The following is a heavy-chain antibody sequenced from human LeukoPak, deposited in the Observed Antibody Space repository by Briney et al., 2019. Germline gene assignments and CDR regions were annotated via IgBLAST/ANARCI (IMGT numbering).Heavy chain of an antibody. V-gene: IGHV3-33*08. CDR2: IWYDGSNK. J-gene: IGHJ4*02. CDR3: ARALYSSGWYYFDY. D-gene: IGHD6-19*01. Sequence: QAGGSLRLSCAASGFTFSSYGMHWVRQAPGKGLEWVAVIWYDGSNKYYADSVKGRFTISRDNSKNTLYLQMNSLRAEDTAVYYCARALYSSGWYYFDYWGQGTLVTVSS. CDR1: GFTFSSYG.